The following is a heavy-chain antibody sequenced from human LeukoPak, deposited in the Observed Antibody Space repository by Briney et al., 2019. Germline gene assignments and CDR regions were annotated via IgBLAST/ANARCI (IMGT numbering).Heavy chain of an antibody. CDR3: AKRGVVIRVFLVGFHKEAYYFDS. CDR1: GITLSNYG. V-gene: IGHV3-23*01. D-gene: IGHD3-10*01. J-gene: IGHJ4*02. Sequence: GGSLRLSCAVSGITLSNYGMSWVRQAPGKGLEWVAGLSGSGGGTNYADSVQGRFTISRDNPKNTLYLQMNSLRAEDTAVHFCAKRGVVIRVFLVGFHKEAYYFDSWGQGALVTVSS. CDR2: LSGSGGGT.